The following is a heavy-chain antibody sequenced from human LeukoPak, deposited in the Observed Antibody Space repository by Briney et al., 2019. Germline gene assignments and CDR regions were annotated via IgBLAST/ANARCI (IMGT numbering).Heavy chain of an antibody. J-gene: IGHJ4*02. D-gene: IGHD3/OR15-3a*01. CDR1: GGSLSSGGYY. Sequence: PSETLSLTCTVSGGSLSSGGYYWSWIRQPPGKGLEWIGYIYHSGSTNYNPSLKSRVTMSVDTSKNQFSLKLSSVTAADTAVYYCAREQKGTDNDYWGQGTLVTVSS. CDR3: AREQKGTDNDY. V-gene: IGHV4-61*08. CDR2: IYHSGST.